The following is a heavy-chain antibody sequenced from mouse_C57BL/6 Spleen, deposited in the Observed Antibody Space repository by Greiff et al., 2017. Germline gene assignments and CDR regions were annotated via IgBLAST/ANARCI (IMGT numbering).Heavy chain of an antibody. CDR3: ARAIDSSGYWFAY. Sequence: EVQLQESGPGLVKPSQSLSLTCSVTGYSITSGYYWNWLRQFPGNKLEWMGYISYDGSNNYNPSLKNRISITRDTSKNQFFLKLNSVTTEDTATYYCARAIDSSGYWFAYWGQGTLVTVSA. V-gene: IGHV3-6*01. J-gene: IGHJ3*01. CDR2: ISYDGSN. CDR1: GYSITSGYY. D-gene: IGHD3-2*02.